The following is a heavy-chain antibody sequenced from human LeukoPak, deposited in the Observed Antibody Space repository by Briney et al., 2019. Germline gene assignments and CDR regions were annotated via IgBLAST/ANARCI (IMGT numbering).Heavy chain of an antibody. V-gene: IGHV1-69*05. J-gene: IGHJ4*02. CDR3: ARGDYYDSSGAFDY. CDR2: IIPIFGTA. Sequence: SVKVSCKASGCTFSSYTISWVRQAPGQGLEWMGGIIPIFGTANYAQKFQGRVTITTDESTSTAYMELSSLRSEDTAVYYCARGDYYDSSGAFDYWGQGTLVTVSS. CDR1: GCTFSSYT. D-gene: IGHD3-22*01.